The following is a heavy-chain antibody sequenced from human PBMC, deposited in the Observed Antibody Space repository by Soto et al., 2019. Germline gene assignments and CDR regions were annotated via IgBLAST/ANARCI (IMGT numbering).Heavy chain of an antibody. CDR1: GGSFSTYY. Sequence: PSETLSLTCTVSGGSFSTYYWSWIRQPPGKGLEWIGYIYYSGSTKYNPSLKSRVTISVDTSKNQFSLNLNSVTAADTAVYYCARWTSNYRHKSGYYGMDVWGQGTTVTVSS. CDR2: IYYSGST. D-gene: IGHD1-7*01. J-gene: IGHJ6*02. CDR3: ARWTSNYRHKSGYYGMDV. V-gene: IGHV4-59*01.